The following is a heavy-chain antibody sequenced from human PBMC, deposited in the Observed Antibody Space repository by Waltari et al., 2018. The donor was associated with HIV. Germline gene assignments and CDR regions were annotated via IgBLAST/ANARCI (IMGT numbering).Heavy chain of an antibody. J-gene: IGHJ4*02. Sequence: QVQLLQSGAEVKKPGSSVKVSCKTSGVTSHTYPISWLRQAPGQGPEWMGGIIALIGKPKYAKKFEGRITITADESTSTTYMEMSGLRSEDTAMYVCARGKLMTTFDDWGQGTLVIVSS. CDR1: GVTSHTYP. CDR2: IIALIGKP. V-gene: IGHV1-69*12. D-gene: IGHD4-17*01. CDR3: ARGKLMTTFDD.